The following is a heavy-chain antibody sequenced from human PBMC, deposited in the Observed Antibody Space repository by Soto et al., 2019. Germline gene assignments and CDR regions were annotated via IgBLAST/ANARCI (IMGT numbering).Heavy chain of an antibody. J-gene: IGHJ6*02. CDR3: VSGGHYSGSGSYPSYGMDV. CDR1: GYTFTSYD. D-gene: IGHD3-10*01. Sequence: QVQLVQSGAEVKKPGASVKVSCKASGYTFTSYDINWVRQATGQGLEWMGWMNPNSGNTGYAQKFQGRVTMTRNTSVSTADMELSSLRSEDTAVYYCVSGGHYSGSGSYPSYGMDVWGQGTTVTVSS. V-gene: IGHV1-8*01. CDR2: MNPNSGNT.